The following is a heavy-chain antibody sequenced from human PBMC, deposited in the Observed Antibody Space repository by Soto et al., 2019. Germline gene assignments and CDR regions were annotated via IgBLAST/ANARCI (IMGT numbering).Heavy chain of an antibody. CDR2: IYYSGST. V-gene: IGHV4-30-4*01. D-gene: IGHD3-3*01. CDR1: GGSISSGDYY. J-gene: IGHJ3*02. Sequence: SSETLSLTCTVSGGSISSGDYYWSWIRQPPGKDLEWIGYIYYSGSTYYNPSLKSRVTISVDTSKNQFSLKLSSVTAADTAVYYCARMTPTIFGVVTPVDAFDIWGQGTMVT. CDR3: ARMTPTIFGVVTPVDAFDI.